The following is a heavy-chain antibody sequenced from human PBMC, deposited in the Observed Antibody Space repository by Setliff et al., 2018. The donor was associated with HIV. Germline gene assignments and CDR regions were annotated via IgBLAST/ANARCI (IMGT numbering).Heavy chain of an antibody. V-gene: IGHV4-31*03. J-gene: IGHJ6*03. CDR3: AREIQFSATTYYYYYMDD. Sequence: ASETLSLTCSVSGGSISSGGYYWSWIRQHPGKGLEWIGYISYSGSTYYNPSLKSRVAISVDTSKNHFSLKLSSVTAADTAVYYCAREIQFSATTYYYYYMDDWGRGPRSPSP. D-gene: IGHD5-18*01. CDR2: ISYSGST. CDR1: GGSISSGGYY.